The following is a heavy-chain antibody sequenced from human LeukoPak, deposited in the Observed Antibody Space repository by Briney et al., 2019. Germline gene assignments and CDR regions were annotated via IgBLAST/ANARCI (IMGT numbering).Heavy chain of an antibody. CDR2: YHTSGST. CDR3: ARDYGGGSYYSDAFDI. D-gene: IGHD1-26*01. J-gene: IGHJ3*02. CDR1: GGSISSGSYY. V-gene: IGHV4-61*02. Sequence: PSQTLSLTCTVSGGSISSGSYYWSWIRQPAGKGLEWIGRYHTSGSTNYNPPLKSRVTISVDTSKNQFSLKLSSVTAAETAVYYCARDYGGGSYYSDAFDIWGQGTMVTVSS.